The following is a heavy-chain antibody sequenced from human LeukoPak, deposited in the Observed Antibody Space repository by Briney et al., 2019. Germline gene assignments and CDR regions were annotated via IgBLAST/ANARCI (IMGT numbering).Heavy chain of an antibody. V-gene: IGHV3-11*04. CDR3: VREGGGWRGDAFDI. Sequence: PGGSLRLFCVASGFNFRDYYMGWIRQAPGKGLEWVSYSSSSGSTIYYAASVKGRFTISRDNAKNALYLQMNSLRAEDTAVYYCVREGGGWRGDAFDIWGQGTMVTVSS. CDR2: SSSSGSTI. D-gene: IGHD6-19*01. CDR1: GFNFRDYY. J-gene: IGHJ3*02.